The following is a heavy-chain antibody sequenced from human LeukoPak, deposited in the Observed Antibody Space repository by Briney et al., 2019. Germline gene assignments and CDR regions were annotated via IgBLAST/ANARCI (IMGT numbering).Heavy chain of an antibody. CDR2: IYSSGSI. V-gene: IGHV4-59*08. J-gene: IGHJ4*02. Sequence: SETLSLTCTVFGGSLSSYYWVWVRQPPGKGLEWIGLIYSSGSIKYNPSLKSRLTISLDTSKDQISLKLTSVTAADTAIYYCARQFEFWGQGTLVTVSS. CDR1: GGSLSSYY. CDR3: ARQFEF.